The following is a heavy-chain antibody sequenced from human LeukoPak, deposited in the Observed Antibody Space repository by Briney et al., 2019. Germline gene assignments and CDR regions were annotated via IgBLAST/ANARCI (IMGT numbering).Heavy chain of an antibody. CDR2: ISGSGGST. CDR1: GFTFSSYA. J-gene: IGHJ4*02. CDR3: AKPSITMVRGVITAYDY. D-gene: IGHD3-10*01. Sequence: GSLRLSCAASGFTFSSYAMSWVRQAPGKGLEWVSAISGSGGSTYYADSVKGRFTISRDNSKNTLYLQMNSLRDEDTAVYYCAKPSITMVRGVITAYDYWGQGTLVTVSS. V-gene: IGHV3-23*01.